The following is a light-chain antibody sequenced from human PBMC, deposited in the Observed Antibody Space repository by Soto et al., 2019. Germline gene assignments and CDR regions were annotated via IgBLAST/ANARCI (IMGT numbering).Light chain of an antibody. CDR3: SSYTSSRGVV. V-gene: IGLV2-14*01. J-gene: IGLJ2*01. Sequence: QSALTQPASVSGSPGQSITISCTGTSSDVGRYNYVSWYQQHPGKAPKLMIYDVSSRPSGVSNRFSGSKSGNTASLTISGLQAEDEADYYCSSYTSSRGVVFGGGTKLTVL. CDR2: DVS. CDR1: SSDVGRYNY.